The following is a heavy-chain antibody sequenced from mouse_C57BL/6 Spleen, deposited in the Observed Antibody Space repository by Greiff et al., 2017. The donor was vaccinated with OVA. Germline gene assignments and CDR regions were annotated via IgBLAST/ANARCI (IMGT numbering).Heavy chain of an antibody. D-gene: IGHD1-1*01. CDR1: GYTFTSYW. J-gene: IGHJ4*01. Sequence: QVQLQQPGAELVKPGASVKLSCKASGYTFTSYWMQWVKQRPGQGLEWIGEIDPSDSYTNYNQKFKGKATLTVDTSSSTAYMQLSSLTSEDSAVYYCARRIYYYGRSEAMDDWGQGTTVTVSS. CDR2: IDPSDSYT. V-gene: IGHV1-50*01. CDR3: ARRIYYYGRSEAMDD.